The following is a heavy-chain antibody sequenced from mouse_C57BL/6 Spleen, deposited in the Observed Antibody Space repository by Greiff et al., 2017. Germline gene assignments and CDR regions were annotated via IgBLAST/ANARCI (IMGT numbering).Heavy chain of an antibody. CDR1: GYTFTSYW. Sequence: QVQLQQPGAELVKPGASVKLSCKASGYTFTSYWMHWVKQRPGQGLEWIGMIHPNSGSTNYNEKFKSKATLTVDKSSSTAYMQLSSLTSEDSAVYYCARSGITTVVAYYFDYWGQGTTLTVSS. CDR2: IHPNSGST. CDR3: ARSGITTVVAYYFDY. D-gene: IGHD1-1*01. J-gene: IGHJ2*01. V-gene: IGHV1-64*01.